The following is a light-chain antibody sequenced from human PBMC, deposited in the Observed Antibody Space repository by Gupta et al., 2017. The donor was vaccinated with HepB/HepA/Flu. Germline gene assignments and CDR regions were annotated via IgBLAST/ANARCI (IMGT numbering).Light chain of an antibody. J-gene: IGKJ5*01. CDR3: QQTDNAPIA. V-gene: IGKV1-39*01. Sequence: DIQMTQSPSSLSASVGDTVTITCRASQSINTFFHWYQQRPGRAPKLLISTTSTLQSGVPSRFSGSGSGTDFTLTISTLQPEDFATYYCQQTDNAPIAFGQGTQVEIK. CDR1: QSINTF. CDR2: TTS.